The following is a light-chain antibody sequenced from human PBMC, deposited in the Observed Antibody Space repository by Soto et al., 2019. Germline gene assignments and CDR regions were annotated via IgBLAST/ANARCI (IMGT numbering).Light chain of an antibody. Sequence: EIVLTHSPGTLSLSPCERATLSFSASQTISKNYIAWYQQKPGRAPRLLIYAASTRATGVPARFSGSGSGTEFTLTINSLQSEDFAVYYCQHYHSWPLTFGGGTKVDIK. J-gene: IGKJ4*01. CDR2: AAS. V-gene: IGKV3-15*01. CDR3: QHYHSWPLT. CDR1: QTISKN.